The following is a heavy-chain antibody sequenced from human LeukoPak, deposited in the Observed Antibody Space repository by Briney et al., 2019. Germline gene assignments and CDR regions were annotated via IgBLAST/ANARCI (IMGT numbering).Heavy chain of an antibody. V-gene: IGHV4-31*03. D-gene: IGHD3-22*01. CDR1: GGSISSGGYY. CDR3: ARTTEYYYDSSGYYSDWFDP. CDR2: IYYSGST. Sequence: KSSQTLSLTCTVSGGSISSGGYYWSWIHQHPGKVLEWIGYIYYSGSTYYNPSLKSRVTISVDTSKNQFSLKLSSVTAADTAVYYCARTTEYYYDSSGYYSDWFDPWGQGTLVTVSS. J-gene: IGHJ5*02.